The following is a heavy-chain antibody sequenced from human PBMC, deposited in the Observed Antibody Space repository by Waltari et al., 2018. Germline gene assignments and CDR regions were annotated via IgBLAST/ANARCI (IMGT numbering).Heavy chain of an antibody. CDR2: VHGSGRA. V-gene: IGHV4-4*02. Sequence: QLQESGPGLMKPSGTPSLSCAVSGDSVTNSYWWSWVRQSPQTGLEWIGQVHGSGRANYNPSFASRVTVSLDTSKNQFSLEVTSATAADTAVYFCARDRGRGLYLDTWGPGTLVTVSP. D-gene: IGHD2-15*01. CDR1: GDSVTNSYW. J-gene: IGHJ4*02. CDR3: ARDRGRGLYLDT.